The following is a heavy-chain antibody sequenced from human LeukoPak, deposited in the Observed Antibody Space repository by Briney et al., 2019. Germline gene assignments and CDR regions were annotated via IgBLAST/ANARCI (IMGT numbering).Heavy chain of an antibody. CDR1: GASISSYY. Sequence: SETLSLTCTVSGASISSYYWSWIRQPPGKGLEWIGEIYYSGSTNNNPSLKSRVTISVDTPKNQLSLKLSSVTAADTAVYYCARADSSGMYYFDYWGQGTLVTVSS. D-gene: IGHD6-19*01. V-gene: IGHV4-59*01. CDR2: IYYSGST. CDR3: ARADSSGMYYFDY. J-gene: IGHJ4*02.